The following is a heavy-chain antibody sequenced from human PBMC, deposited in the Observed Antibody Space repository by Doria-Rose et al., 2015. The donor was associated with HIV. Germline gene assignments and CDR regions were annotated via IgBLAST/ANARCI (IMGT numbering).Heavy chain of an antibody. Sequence: QVTLKESGPVLVKPTETLTLTCTVSGVSLSSPGMGVSWIRQPPGQALEWLANMFSDDARSYKTSLQSRLTISKGTSKSQVVLTMTDMDPVDTATYYCARIKSSRWYHKYYFDCWGQGTLVIVSA. D-gene: IGHD6-13*01. V-gene: IGHV2-26*01. CDR3: ARIKSSRWYHKYYFDC. J-gene: IGHJ4*02. CDR2: MFSDDAR. CDR1: GVSLSSPGMG.